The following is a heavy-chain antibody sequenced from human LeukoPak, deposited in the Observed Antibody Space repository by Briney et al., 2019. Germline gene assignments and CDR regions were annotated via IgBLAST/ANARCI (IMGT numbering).Heavy chain of an antibody. Sequence: LETLSLTCIVSGDSITTYSWSWIRQPAGKGLEWIGRVYSRGASNYNPSLESRVTISMDKFQNQFSLNLRSVTAADTAVYYCARDRSRKFVGWFDPWGQGALASVSS. CDR2: VYSRGAS. J-gene: IGHJ5*02. D-gene: IGHD2-15*01. V-gene: IGHV4-4*07. CDR3: ARDRSRKFVGWFDP. CDR1: GDSITTYS.